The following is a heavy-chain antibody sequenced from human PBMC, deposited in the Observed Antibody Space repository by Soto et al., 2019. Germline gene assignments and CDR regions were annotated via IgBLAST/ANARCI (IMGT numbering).Heavy chain of an antibody. Sequence: GGSLRLSCAASGFTFSSYAMSWVRQAPGKGLEWVSAISGSGGSTYYADSVKGRFTISRDNSKNTQYLQMNSLRAEDTAVYYCAKGYYYDSSGSWTGDYYFDYWGQGTLVTVSS. CDR3: AKGYYYDSSGSWTGDYYFDY. CDR2: ISGSGGST. J-gene: IGHJ4*02. CDR1: GFTFSSYA. D-gene: IGHD3-22*01. V-gene: IGHV3-23*01.